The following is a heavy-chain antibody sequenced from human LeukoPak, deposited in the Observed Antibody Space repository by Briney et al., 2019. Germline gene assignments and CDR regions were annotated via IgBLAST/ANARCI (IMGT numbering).Heavy chain of an antibody. CDR3: ARRQLRWLPGAFDV. CDR2: IHYSGST. D-gene: IGHD5-12*01. V-gene: IGHV4-59*01. Sequence: SETLSLTCTVSGGSISSYHWSWIRQPPGKGLEWIGYIHYSGSTNYNPSLKSRVTISVDTSKNQFSLKLSSVTAADTAVYYCARRQLRWLPGAFDVWGQGATVTVSS. J-gene: IGHJ3*01. CDR1: GGSISSYH.